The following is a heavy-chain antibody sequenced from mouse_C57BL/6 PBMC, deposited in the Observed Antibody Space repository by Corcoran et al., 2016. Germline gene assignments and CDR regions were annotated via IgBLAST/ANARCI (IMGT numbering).Heavy chain of an antibody. J-gene: IGHJ1*03. V-gene: IGHV1-22*01. CDR2: INPNNGGT. D-gene: IGHD1-1*01. Sequence: EVQLQQSGTELVKPGASVKMSCKASGYTFTDYNMHWVKQSHGKSLEWIGYINPNNGGTSYNQKFKGKATLTVNKSSSTAYMELRSLTSEDSAVYYCARATVVARYFDVWGTGTTVTVSS. CDR3: ARATVVARYFDV. CDR1: GYTFTDYN.